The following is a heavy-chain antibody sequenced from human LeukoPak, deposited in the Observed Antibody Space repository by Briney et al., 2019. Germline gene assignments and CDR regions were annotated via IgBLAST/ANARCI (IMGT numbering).Heavy chain of an antibody. CDR3: ARYSGSYYFDY. D-gene: IGHD1-26*01. Sequence: GRSLRLSCAASGFTFSSYGMHWVRQAPGKGLEWVAVISNDGSNKYSANSVKGRFTISRDNSKNTLYLQMNSLRAEDTAVYYCARYSGSYYFDYWGQGTLVTVSS. V-gene: IGHV3-30*03. J-gene: IGHJ4*02. CDR1: GFTFSSYG. CDR2: ISNDGSNK.